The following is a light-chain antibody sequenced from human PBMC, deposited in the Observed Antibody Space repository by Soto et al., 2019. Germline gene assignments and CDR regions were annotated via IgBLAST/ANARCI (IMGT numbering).Light chain of an antibody. CDR3: QQFSSYTLT. CDR1: QSLGAG. J-gene: IGKJ4*01. V-gene: IGKV3-20*01. CDR2: GAS. Sequence: EIVMPPSQATLSRSPGDRAPISCRASQSLGAGLAWYQQKPGQAPRLLIYGASSRATGIPDRFSGSGSGTDFTLTTTRLEPEDFAVYYCQQFSSYTLTVGEGTKVKI.